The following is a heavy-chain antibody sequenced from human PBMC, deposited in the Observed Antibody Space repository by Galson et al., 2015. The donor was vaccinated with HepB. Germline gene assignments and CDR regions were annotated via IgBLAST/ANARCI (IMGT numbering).Heavy chain of an antibody. V-gene: IGHV1-18*01. CDR3: ARDSRLELQLNNYYSYGMDV. CDR2: VSGYDGSA. Sequence: SVKVSCKASGYDFNKYGLSWVRQAPGQGLEWMGWVSGYDGSANYSPKFQGRVTMTTRTSTGTAYMETRSLRSDDTAVYYCARDSRLELQLNNYYSYGMDVWGQGTAVRVS. CDR1: GYDFNKYG. D-gene: IGHD1-7*01. J-gene: IGHJ6*02.